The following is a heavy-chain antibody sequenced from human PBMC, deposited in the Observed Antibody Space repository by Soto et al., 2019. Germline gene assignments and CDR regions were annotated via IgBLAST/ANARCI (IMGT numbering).Heavy chain of an antibody. CDR1: GGSISSYF. J-gene: IGHJ4*02. CDR2: IYHTGST. D-gene: IGHD5-12*01. CDR3: AREGYSGYDFFDY. V-gene: IGHV4-59*01. Sequence: SETLSLTCTVSGGSISSYFWSWIRQPPGKGLEWIGYIYHTGSTNYNPSLKSRVTISLDTSKTQFSLRLNSVTAADTAVYYCAREGYSGYDFFDYWGPGTLVTVSS.